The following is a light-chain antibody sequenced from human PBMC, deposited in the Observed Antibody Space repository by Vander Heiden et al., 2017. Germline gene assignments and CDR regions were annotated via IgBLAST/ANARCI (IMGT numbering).Light chain of an antibody. CDR2: LGS. V-gene: IGKV2-28*01. CDR3: MQAVELWT. CDR1: QSLLHSNGYNY. Sequence: DIVMTQSPLSLPVTPGEPASISCRSSQSLLHSNGYNYLDWYLQKPGQSPQLLSYLGSNRASGVPDRFSGSGSGTDFTLKISRVEAEDVGVYYCMQAVELWTAGQGTRVEIK. J-gene: IGKJ1*01.